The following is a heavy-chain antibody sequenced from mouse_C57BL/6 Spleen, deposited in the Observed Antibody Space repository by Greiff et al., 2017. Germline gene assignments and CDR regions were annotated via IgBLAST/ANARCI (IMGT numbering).Heavy chain of an antibody. V-gene: IGHV1-50*01. CDR1: GYTFTSYW. D-gene: IGHD1-1*01. CDR2: IDPSDSYT. Sequence: QVQLQQPGAELVKPGASVKLSCKASGYTFTSYWMQWVKQRPGQGLEWIGEIDPSDSYTNYNQKFKGKATLTVDTSASTAYMQLSSLTSEDSAVYYCAGITTVASTGFAYWGQGTLVTVSA. CDR3: AGITTVASTGFAY. J-gene: IGHJ3*01.